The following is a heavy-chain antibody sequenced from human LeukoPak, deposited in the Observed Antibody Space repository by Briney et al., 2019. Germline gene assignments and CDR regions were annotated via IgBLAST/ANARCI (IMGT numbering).Heavy chain of an antibody. Sequence: GGSLRLSCAASGFTFSDHWMAWVRQAPGKGLEWVANIRQDGGATYYGGSVKGRFTISRDNAKNSLFLQMNSLRVEDTAIYYCATSKDTAGGPYWGQGTLVAVSS. J-gene: IGHJ4*02. CDR3: ATSKDTAGGPY. V-gene: IGHV3-7*01. CDR2: IRQDGGAT. CDR1: GFTFSDHW. D-gene: IGHD5-18*01.